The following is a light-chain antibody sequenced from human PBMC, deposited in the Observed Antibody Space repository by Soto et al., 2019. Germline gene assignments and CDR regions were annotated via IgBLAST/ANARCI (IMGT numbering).Light chain of an antibody. CDR3: QQYNFYPLT. CDR2: TAS. CDR1: QGLSNY. V-gene: IGKV1-5*03. Sequence: DIQMTQSPSSVSASVGDRVTITCRASQGLSNYLAWYQQKPGKAPKLLIYTASTLQSGVPSRFSGRGSGTEFTLTISSLQPDDFATYYCQQYNFYPLTFGGGTKVDIK. J-gene: IGKJ4*01.